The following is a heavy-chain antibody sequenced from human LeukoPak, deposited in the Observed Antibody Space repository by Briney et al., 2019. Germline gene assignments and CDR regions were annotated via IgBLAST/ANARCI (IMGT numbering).Heavy chain of an antibody. Sequence: SETLSLTCAVSGGSISSGGYSWSWIRQPPGEGLEWIGYIYHSGSTYYNPSLKSRVTISVDRSKNQFSLKLSSVTAADTAVYYCARGISDYDILTGYYIRAFDIWGQGTMVTVSS. V-gene: IGHV4-30-2*01. CDR3: ARGISDYDILTGYYIRAFDI. J-gene: IGHJ3*02. CDR2: IYHSGST. D-gene: IGHD3-9*01. CDR1: GGSISSGGYS.